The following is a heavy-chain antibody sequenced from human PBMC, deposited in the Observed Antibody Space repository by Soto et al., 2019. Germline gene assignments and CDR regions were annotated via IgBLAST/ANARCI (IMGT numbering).Heavy chain of an antibody. CDR2: ISYDGTNK. Sequence: GGSLRLSCAASGFMFSAYAMLWVRQAPGKGLEWVAAISYDGTNKYYADSIKGRFTISRDNSANTLFLQVNSLRREDTAMYYCARDPSRYTSGWYGIDFWGHGTLVTVSS. CDR1: GFMFSAYA. V-gene: IGHV3-30*04. CDR3: ARDPSRYTSGWYGIDF. J-gene: IGHJ4*01. D-gene: IGHD6-19*01.